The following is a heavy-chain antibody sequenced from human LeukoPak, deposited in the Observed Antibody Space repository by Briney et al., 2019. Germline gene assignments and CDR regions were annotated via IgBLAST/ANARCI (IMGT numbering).Heavy chain of an antibody. Sequence: GGSLRLSCAASGFTFSTYKMSWVRQAPGKGLEWVANINADGSEKYYVDSVKGRFTISRDNAKNSLYLQMNSLRAEDTAVCYCARDAVAEDYVDGWGQGTLVTVSS. CDR2: INADGSEK. J-gene: IGHJ4*01. D-gene: IGHD6-19*01. CDR3: ARDAVAEDYVDG. V-gene: IGHV3-7*01. CDR1: GFTFSTYK.